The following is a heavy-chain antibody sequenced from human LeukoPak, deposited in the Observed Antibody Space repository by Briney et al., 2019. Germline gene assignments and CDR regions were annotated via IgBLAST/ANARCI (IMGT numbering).Heavy chain of an antibody. Sequence: ASVKVSCKASGYTFTSYGISWVRQAPGQGLEWMGWISAYNGNTNYAQKLQGRVTMTTDTSTSTAYMELRSLRSDDTAVYYCARNSPGTAVAFGAFDIWGQGTMVTVSS. CDR3: ARNSPGTAVAFGAFDI. J-gene: IGHJ3*02. CDR2: ISAYNGNT. D-gene: IGHD6-19*01. CDR1: GYTFTSYG. V-gene: IGHV1-18*01.